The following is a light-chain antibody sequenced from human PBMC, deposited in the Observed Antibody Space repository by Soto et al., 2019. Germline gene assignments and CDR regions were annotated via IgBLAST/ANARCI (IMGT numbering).Light chain of an antibody. CDR2: RDS. J-gene: IGLJ2*01. Sequence: SYELTQPLSVSVALGQTAKITCEGNNIGGKNVHWYQQKPGQAPVLVIYRDSNRPSGIPERFSGSNSGNPATLTISRAQAGDEADYYCQVWDSSTEDVIFGGGTQLTVL. CDR1: NIGGKN. V-gene: IGLV3-9*01. CDR3: QVWDSSTEDVI.